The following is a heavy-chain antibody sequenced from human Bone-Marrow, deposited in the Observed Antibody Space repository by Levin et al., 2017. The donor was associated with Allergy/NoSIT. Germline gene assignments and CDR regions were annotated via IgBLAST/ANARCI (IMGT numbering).Heavy chain of an antibody. D-gene: IGHD6-6*01. V-gene: IGHV7-4-1*02. CDR2: INTNTGNP. Sequence: GESLKISCKASGYTFTSYAMNWVRQAPGQGLEWMGWINTNTGNPTYAQGFTGRFVFSLDTSVSTAYLQISSLKAEDTAVYYCARGVGSSSGYYYYYGMDVWGQGTTVTVSS. CDR3: ARGVGSSSGYYYYYGMDV. J-gene: IGHJ6*02. CDR1: GYTFTSYA.